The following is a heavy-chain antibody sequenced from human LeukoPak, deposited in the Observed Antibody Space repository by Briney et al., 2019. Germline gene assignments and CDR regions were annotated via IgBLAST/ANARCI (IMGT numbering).Heavy chain of an antibody. CDR3: AKDRLSGYSGGIIDY. CDR1: GFTFDDYA. V-gene: IGHV3-9*03. Sequence: GGSLRLSCAASGFTFDDYAMHWARQAPGKGLEWVSGISWNSGNLGYADSVKGRFTISRDNAKNSLYLQMNSLRAEDMALYYRAKDRLSGYSGGIIDYWGQGTLVTVSS. J-gene: IGHJ4*02. D-gene: IGHD5-12*01. CDR2: ISWNSGNL.